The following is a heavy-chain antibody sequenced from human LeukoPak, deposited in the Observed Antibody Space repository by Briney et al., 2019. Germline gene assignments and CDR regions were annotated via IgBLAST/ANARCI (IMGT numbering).Heavy chain of an antibody. J-gene: IGHJ4*02. V-gene: IGHV4-59*01. CDR1: GGSISSYY. CDR3: ASQLGGTTFH. Sequence: SEPLSLTCTVSGGSISSYYWSWIRQPQGKGLEWIGYVYYNGITNYNPSLKSRVSISLDTSKSQFSLKLNSVTAEDTAVYYCASQLGGTTFHWGRGTLVTVSS. CDR2: VYYNGIT. D-gene: IGHD1-1*01.